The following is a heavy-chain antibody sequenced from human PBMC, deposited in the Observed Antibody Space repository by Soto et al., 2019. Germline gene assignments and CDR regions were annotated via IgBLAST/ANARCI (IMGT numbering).Heavy chain of an antibody. D-gene: IGHD4-17*01. Sequence: PSETLSLTCDVSGYSISSGYYWAWVRQPPGKGMEWIGSINNRGNSYYNPSLKSRVTISVDTSKNQGSLKVSSVTAADTAVYYCVRSGDDYGSYIDYWGQGTLVNVS. V-gene: IGHV4-38-2*01. CDR2: INNRGNS. CDR3: VRSGDDYGSYIDY. J-gene: IGHJ4*02. CDR1: GYSISSGYY.